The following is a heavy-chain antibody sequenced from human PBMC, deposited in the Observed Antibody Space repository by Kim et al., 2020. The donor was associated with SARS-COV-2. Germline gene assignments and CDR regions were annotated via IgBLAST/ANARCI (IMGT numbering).Heavy chain of an antibody. V-gene: IGHV4-39*06. D-gene: IGHD4-17*01. CDR3: ARFTYGGNSGGWFDP. J-gene: IGHJ5*02. Sequence: PPLTSRVTISVDPSKNQFTLTLSSVTAADTAVYYCARFTYGGNSGGWFDPWGQGTLVTVSS.